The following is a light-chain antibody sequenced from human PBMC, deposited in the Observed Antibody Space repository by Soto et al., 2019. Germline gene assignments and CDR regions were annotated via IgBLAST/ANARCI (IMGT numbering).Light chain of an antibody. CDR3: NSYKSSSTPYV. J-gene: IGLJ1*01. V-gene: IGLV2-14*01. CDR1: SSDIGGYNY. Sequence: QSVLTQPASVSGSPGQSITISCTGTSSDIGGYNYVSWYQHHPGKAPKLMIYEVSNRPSGVSNRFSGSKSGDTASLTISGLQAEDEADYYCNSYKSSSTPYVFGNGTKVTV. CDR2: EVS.